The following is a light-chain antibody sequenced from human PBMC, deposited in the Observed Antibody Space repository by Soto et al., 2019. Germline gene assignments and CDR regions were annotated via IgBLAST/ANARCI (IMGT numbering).Light chain of an antibody. V-gene: IGKV3-15*01. Sequence: EIVMTQSPATLSVSQGERATLSCRASQSVSSNLAWYQQKPGQAPRLLIYGASTRATGIPARFSGSGSGTEFTLTISSLQSEDFAVYYCQQYNNWPSWTFGQGTKVDI. CDR2: GAS. J-gene: IGKJ1*01. CDR3: QQYNNWPSWT. CDR1: QSVSSN.